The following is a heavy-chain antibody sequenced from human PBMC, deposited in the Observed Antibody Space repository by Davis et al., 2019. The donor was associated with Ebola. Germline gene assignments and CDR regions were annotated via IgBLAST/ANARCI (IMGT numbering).Heavy chain of an antibody. CDR2: ISSSGSTT. D-gene: IGHD3-10*01. CDR3: VRDGLFSYFASGSYYFS. V-gene: IGHV3-11*01. CDR1: GFTFSDYY. Sequence: GESLKISCAASGFTFSDYYMGWIRQAPGKGLEWLAYISSSGSTTNYLESVKGRFTISRDNVKNSLHLQMDSLRAEDTAVYFCVRDGLFSYFASGSYYFSWGQGTLVTVSS. J-gene: IGHJ5*02.